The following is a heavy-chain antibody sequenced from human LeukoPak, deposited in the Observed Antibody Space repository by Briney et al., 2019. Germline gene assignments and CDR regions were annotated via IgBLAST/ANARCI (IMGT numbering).Heavy chain of an antibody. CDR3: ATDGTPAAGDDAFDI. J-gene: IGHJ3*02. D-gene: IGHD7-27*01. V-gene: IGHV1-24*01. CDR1: GYTLTELS. Sequence: ASVKVSCKVSGYTLTELSMHWVRQAPGKGLEWMGGFDPEDGETIYAQKFQGRVTMTEDTSTDTAYMELSSLRSEDTAVYYCATDGTPAAGDDAFDIWGQGAMVTVSS. CDR2: FDPEDGET.